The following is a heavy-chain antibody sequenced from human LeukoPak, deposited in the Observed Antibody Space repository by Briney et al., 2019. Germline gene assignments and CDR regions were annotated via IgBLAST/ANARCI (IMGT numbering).Heavy chain of an antibody. Sequence: PRGSLRLSCAASGFTFSGSAMHWVRQASGKGLEWVGRIRSKANSYATAYAASVKGRFTISRDDSKNTAYLQMNSLKTEVTAVYYCTKDDYGGNSVGYWGQGTLVTVSS. CDR1: GFTFSGSA. V-gene: IGHV3-73*01. CDR3: TKDDYGGNSVGY. J-gene: IGHJ4*02. D-gene: IGHD4-23*01. CDR2: IRSKANSYAT.